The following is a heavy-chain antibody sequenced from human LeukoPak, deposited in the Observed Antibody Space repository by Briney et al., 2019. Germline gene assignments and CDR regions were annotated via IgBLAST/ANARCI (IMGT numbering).Heavy chain of an antibody. Sequence: PSETLSLTCTVSGGSISSSSYYWGWIRQPPGKGLEWIGSIYSSGSTYYNPSLKSRVTISVDTSKNQFSLKLSSVTAADTAVYYCASHHRKGAAGGDYWGQGTLVTVSS. CDR1: GGSISSSSYY. D-gene: IGHD6-13*01. J-gene: IGHJ4*02. CDR2: IYSSGST. V-gene: IGHV4-39*01. CDR3: ASHHRKGAAGGDY.